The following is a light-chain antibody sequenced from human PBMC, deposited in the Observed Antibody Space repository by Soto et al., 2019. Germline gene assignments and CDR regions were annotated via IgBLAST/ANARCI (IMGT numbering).Light chain of an antibody. Sequence: EFVLTQSPGTLSLSPGERATLSCRASQRFSGSYLAWFQQRPGQAPRLLIYGASNRAAGIPDRFSGSGSGTDFTLTINRLEPEDFAVYFCQQSGSSPWTFGQGTKVDIK. J-gene: IGKJ1*01. V-gene: IGKV3-20*01. CDR2: GAS. CDR1: QRFSGSY. CDR3: QQSGSSPWT.